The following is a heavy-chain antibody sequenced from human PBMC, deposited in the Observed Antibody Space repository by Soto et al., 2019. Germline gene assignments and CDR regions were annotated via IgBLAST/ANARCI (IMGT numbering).Heavy chain of an antibody. Sequence: PGGSLRLSCAASGFTFSSYAMHWVRQAPGKGLEWVAVISYDGSNKYYADSVKGRFTISRDNSKNTLYLQMNSLRAEDTAVYYCARGGYGGLLFDSWGQGTLVTVSS. CDR2: ISYDGSNK. CDR1: GFTFSSYA. V-gene: IGHV3-30-3*01. J-gene: IGHJ4*02. CDR3: ARGGYGGLLFDS. D-gene: IGHD4-17*01.